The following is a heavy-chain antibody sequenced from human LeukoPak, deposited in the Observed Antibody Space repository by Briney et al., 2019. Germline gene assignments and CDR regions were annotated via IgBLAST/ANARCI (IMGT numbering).Heavy chain of an antibody. Sequence: ETLSLTCTVSGGSVSSGSYWMHWIRQAPGKGLVWVSLIKTDAITTIYADSVKGRFTVSRDHAKNTMDLQLNSLRAEDTAVYFCARGHSSGNSYDAFDMWGLGTKVTVSS. CDR1: GGSVSSGSYW. CDR3: ARGHSSGNSYDAFDM. J-gene: IGHJ3*02. CDR2: IKTDAITT. V-gene: IGHV3-74*01. D-gene: IGHD3-22*01.